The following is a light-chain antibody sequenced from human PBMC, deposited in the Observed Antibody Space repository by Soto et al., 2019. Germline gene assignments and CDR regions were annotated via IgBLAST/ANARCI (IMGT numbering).Light chain of an antibody. J-gene: IGKJ1*01. V-gene: IGKV3-20*01. CDR1: QNLGTLY. Sequence: EIVLTQSPCPLSLSPGERGTISCRASQNLGTLYLAWFQQKYGQAPRLFIYSASRRATGIPDRFTGSGYGTDFNLTINRVETEDFAVYFCQQYAGSPRTFGQGTKVDIK. CDR2: SAS. CDR3: QQYAGSPRT.